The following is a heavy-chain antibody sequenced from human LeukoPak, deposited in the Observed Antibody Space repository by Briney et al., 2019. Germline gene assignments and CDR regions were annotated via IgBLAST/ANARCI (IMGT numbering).Heavy chain of an antibody. CDR1: GGSISSYY. V-gene: IGHV4-59*01. CDR3: ATTGILWFEESSDY. D-gene: IGHD3-10*01. J-gene: IGHJ4*02. Sequence: SETLSLTCSVSGGSISSYYWSWIRQPPGKGLEWIGYIHYSGTTNYNPSLKSRVTISADTSKNQLSLKLSSVTAADTAVYYCATTGILWFEESSDYWGQGTLVTVSS. CDR2: IHYSGTT.